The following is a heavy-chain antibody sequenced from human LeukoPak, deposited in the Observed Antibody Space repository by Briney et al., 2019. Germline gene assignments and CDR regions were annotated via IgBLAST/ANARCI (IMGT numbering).Heavy chain of an antibody. CDR3: AKDGPGGSYFGCFDY. D-gene: IGHD1-26*01. V-gene: IGHV3-23*01. Sequence: GGSLRLSCAASGFIFRNYAMSWVRQGPARGLEWVSSLRGDGETFYADSVKGRFTLSRDDSRNTVYLQLNNLRVEDTAIYYCAKDGPGGSYFGCFDYWGQGTLVTVSS. J-gene: IGHJ4*02. CDR2: LRGDGET. CDR1: GFIFRNYA.